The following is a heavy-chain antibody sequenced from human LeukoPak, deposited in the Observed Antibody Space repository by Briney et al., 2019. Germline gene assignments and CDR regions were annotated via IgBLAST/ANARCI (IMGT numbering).Heavy chain of an antibody. CDR3: ARMRYYDSGGYPNFDY. D-gene: IGHD3-22*01. CDR1: GFTVSSNY. Sequence: GGSLRLSCAASGFTVSSNYMSWVRQAPGKGLEWVSVIYSGGNTYYADSVEGRFTISRHNSKNTLYLQMNSLRAEDTAVYYCARMRYYDSGGYPNFDYWAREPWSPSPQ. J-gene: IGHJ4*02. V-gene: IGHV3-53*04. CDR2: IYSGGNT.